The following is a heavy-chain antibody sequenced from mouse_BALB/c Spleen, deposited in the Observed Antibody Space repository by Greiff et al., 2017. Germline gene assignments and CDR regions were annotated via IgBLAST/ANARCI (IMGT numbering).Heavy chain of an antibody. CDR3: AAYDGYY. D-gene: IGHD2-3*01. Sequence: VQLKESGGGLVQPGGSLKLSCAASGFTFSSYGMSWVRQTPDKRLELVATINSNGGSTYYPDSVKGRFTISRDNAKNTLYLQMSSLKSEDTAMYYCAAYDGYYWGQGTTLTVSS. J-gene: IGHJ2*01. CDR2: INSNGGST. CDR1: GFTFSSYG. V-gene: IGHV5-6-3*01.